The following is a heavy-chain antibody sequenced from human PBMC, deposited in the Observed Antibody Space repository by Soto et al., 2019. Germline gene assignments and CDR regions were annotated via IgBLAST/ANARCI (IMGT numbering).Heavy chain of an antibody. CDR2: ISGRGDDT. Sequence: VQLLESGGDLVQPGGSLRLSCAASGSTFSSYAMSWVRQAPGKGLEWVSTISGRGDDTYYTDSVKGRFTISRDNSKNRLYVHMNSLRAEDTAVYYCARAQPTYSSSYFDYWGQGTLVTVSS. CDR3: ARAQPTYSSSYFDY. CDR1: GSTFSSYA. V-gene: IGHV3-23*01. J-gene: IGHJ4*02. D-gene: IGHD3-22*01.